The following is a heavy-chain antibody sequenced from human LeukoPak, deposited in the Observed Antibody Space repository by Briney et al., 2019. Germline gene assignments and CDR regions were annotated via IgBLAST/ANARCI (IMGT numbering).Heavy chain of an antibody. J-gene: IGHJ4*02. V-gene: IGHV4-39*01. CDR1: GGSIRRSSYY. D-gene: IGHD3-22*01. Sequence: SETLSLACTVSGGSIRRSSYYWGWIRQLPGKGLEWIGSMYYSGSTYYNPSLKSRVTISVDTSKNQFSLKLSSATAADTAVYYCARHRTIYYDSSGYWVWGQGTLVTVSS. CDR2: MYYSGST. CDR3: ARHRTIYYDSSGYWV.